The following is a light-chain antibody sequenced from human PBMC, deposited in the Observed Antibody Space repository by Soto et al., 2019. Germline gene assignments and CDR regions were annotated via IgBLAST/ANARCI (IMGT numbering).Light chain of an antibody. CDR3: QQYGSPRRT. J-gene: IGKJ1*01. CDR2: GAS. CDR1: QSVSSSY. V-gene: IGKV3-20*01. Sequence: EILLTQAPGPLSFSPGEKATLSCRASQSVSSSYLAWYQQKPGQAPRLLIYGASSRATGIPDRFSGSGSGTDFTLTISRLEPEDFAVYYCQQYGSPRRTFGQGTKVDIK.